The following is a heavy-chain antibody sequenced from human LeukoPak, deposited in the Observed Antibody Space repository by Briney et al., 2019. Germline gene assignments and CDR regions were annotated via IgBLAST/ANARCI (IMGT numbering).Heavy chain of an antibody. D-gene: IGHD1-7*01. V-gene: IGHV1-18*01. CDR1: GYTFPNYG. J-gene: IGHJ6*03. CDR2: VSGYNGNT. CDR3: ARALGSGTHYYYYYMDV. Sequence: ASVKVPCKASGYTFPNYGVSWVRQAPGQGLEWMGWVSGYNGNTNFAKNVQGRVTMTTDTSTSTAYMELRSLISDDTAVYYCARALGSGTHYYYYYMDVWGKGTTVTVSS.